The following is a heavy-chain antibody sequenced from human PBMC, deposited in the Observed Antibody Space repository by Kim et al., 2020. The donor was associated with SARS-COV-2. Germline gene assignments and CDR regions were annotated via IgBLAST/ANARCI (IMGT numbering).Heavy chain of an antibody. CDR2: ISYDGSNK. J-gene: IGHJ5*02. V-gene: IGHV3-30*04. CDR1: GFTFSSYA. CDR3: ARDKTLGYCSGGSCYSVNWFDP. D-gene: IGHD2-15*01. Sequence: GGSLRLSCAASGFTFSSYAMHWVRQAPGKGLEWVAVISYDGSNKYYADSVKGRFTISRDNSKNTLYLQMNSLRAEDTAVYYCARDKTLGYCSGGSCYSVNWFDPWGQGTLVTVSS.